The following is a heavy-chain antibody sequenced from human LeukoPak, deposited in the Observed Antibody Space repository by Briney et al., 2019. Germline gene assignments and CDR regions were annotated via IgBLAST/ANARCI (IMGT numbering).Heavy chain of an antibody. V-gene: IGHV1-46*01. D-gene: IGHD5-24*01. CDR3: ARGARIWLQFKTSAGFDY. CDR2: INPSGGKR. Sequence: ASVKVSCKASGYTFTSYYMDWVRQAPGHGLEWMGMINPSGGKRNYAQKFQGRVTMTTDTSTSTVYMELSSLRSEDTAVYYCARGARIWLQFKTSAGFDYWGQGTLLTVSS. J-gene: IGHJ4*02. CDR1: GYTFTSYY.